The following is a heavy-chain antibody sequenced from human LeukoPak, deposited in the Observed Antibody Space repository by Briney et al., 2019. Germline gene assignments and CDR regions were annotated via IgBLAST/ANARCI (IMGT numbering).Heavy chain of an antibody. J-gene: IGHJ3*02. V-gene: IGHV4-59*01. CDR1: GGSFSGYY. CDR3: ASLTTADAFDI. D-gene: IGHD3-22*01. Sequence: SETLSLTCAVYGGSFSGYYWSWIRQPPGKGLEWIGYIYDSGSTNYNPSLKSRVTISVDTSKNQFSLKVSSVTAADTAVYYCASLTTADAFDIWGQGTMVTVSS. CDR2: IYDSGST.